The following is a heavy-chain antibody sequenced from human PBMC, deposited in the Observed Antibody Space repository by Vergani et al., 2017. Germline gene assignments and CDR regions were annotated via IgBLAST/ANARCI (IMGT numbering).Heavy chain of an antibody. CDR1: GGSLSSYY. J-gene: IGHJ6*03. V-gene: IGHV4-59*01. Sequence: QVQLQESGPGLVKPSETLSLTCTVSGGSLSSYYWSWIRQPPGKGLEWIGYIYYSGSTNHNPSLKSRVTISVDTSKNQFSLKLSSVTAADTAVYYCARTPTTVTTNYYYYYMDVWGKGTTVTVSS. D-gene: IGHD4-11*01. CDR3: ARTPTTVTTNYYYYYMDV. CDR2: IYYSGST.